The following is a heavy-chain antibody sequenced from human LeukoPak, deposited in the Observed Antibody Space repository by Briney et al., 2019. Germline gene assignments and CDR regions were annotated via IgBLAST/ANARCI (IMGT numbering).Heavy chain of an antibody. CDR3: ATPVPHGSDPSLYYYMDV. J-gene: IGHJ6*03. CDR2: ISFDGRNK. D-gene: IGHD2-2*01. CDR1: GFSFSDYS. Sequence: GGSLRLSCAASGFSFSDYSIHWIRQAPGKGLEWVAVISFDGRNKYYADSVRGRFTISRDNSKNTLYLQMNSLRAEDTAVYYCATPVPHGSDPSLYYYMDVWGRGTTVTISS. V-gene: IGHV3-30*03.